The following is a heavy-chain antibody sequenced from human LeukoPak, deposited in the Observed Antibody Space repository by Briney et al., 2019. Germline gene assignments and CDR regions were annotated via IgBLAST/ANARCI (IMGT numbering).Heavy chain of an antibody. J-gene: IGHJ6*03. CDR1: GYTFTGYY. CDR2: INPNSGGT. CDR3: ARGAAGYYYYMDV. V-gene: IGHV1-2*02. D-gene: IGHD6-25*01. Sequence: GASVKVSCKASGYTFTGYYMHWVRQAPGQGLEWMGWINPNSGGTNYAQKFQDRVTMTRDTSISTAYMELSRLRSDDTAVYYCARGAAGYYYYMDVWGKGTTVTVSS.